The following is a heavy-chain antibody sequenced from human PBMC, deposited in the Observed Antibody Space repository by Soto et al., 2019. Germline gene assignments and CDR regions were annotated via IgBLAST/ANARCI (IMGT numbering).Heavy chain of an antibody. CDR2: ISYDGSNK. J-gene: IGHJ3*02. V-gene: IGHV3-30-3*01. D-gene: IGHD3-10*01. CDR1: GFTFSSYA. CDR3: ARSGSYAFDI. Sequence: GGSLRLSCAASGFTFSSYAMHWVRQAPGKGLEWVAVISYDGSNKYYADSVKGRFTISRDNSKNTLYLQMNSLRAEDTAVYYCARSGSYAFDIWGQGTMVTVSS.